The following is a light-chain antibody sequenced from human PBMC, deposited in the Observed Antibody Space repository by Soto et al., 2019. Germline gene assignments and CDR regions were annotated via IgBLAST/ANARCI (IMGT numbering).Light chain of an antibody. CDR1: QSITTN. CDR2: GAS. J-gene: IGKJ4*01. Sequence: EKVLTQSPVTLSVSLGERATLSCRASQSITTNLAWYQQKPGQAPRLLIFGASNRATGIPARFSGSGSGTEFSLTISSLQSEDSAIYDCQQYNDWPPLTFGGGTKVEI. V-gene: IGKV3-15*01. CDR3: QQYNDWPPLT.